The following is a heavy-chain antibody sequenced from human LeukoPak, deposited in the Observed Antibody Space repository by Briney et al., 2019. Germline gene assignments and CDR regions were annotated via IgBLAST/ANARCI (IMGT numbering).Heavy chain of an antibody. V-gene: IGHV4-38-2*01. CDR3: ALRGYCSGNNCYSDY. CDR1: GYSISSGYY. CDR2: IYHSGST. D-gene: IGHD2-15*01. Sequence: SETLSLTCAVSGYSISSGYYWGWIRQPPGKGLEWIGSIYHSGSTYYNPSLKSRVTMSVDTSKNQFSLKLNSVTAADTAVYYCALRGYCSGNNCYSDYWGQGTLVTVSS. J-gene: IGHJ4*02.